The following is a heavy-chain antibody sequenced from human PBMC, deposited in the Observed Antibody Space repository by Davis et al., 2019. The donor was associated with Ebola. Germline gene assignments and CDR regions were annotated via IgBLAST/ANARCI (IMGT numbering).Heavy chain of an antibody. CDR3: ARDLSPLGVYYYYMDV. V-gene: IGHV1-18*01. CDR2: ISAYNGNT. CDR1: GYTFTSYG. Sequence: ASVKVSCKASGYTFTSYGISWVRQAPGQGLEWMGWISAYNGNTNYAQKLQGRVTMTTDTSTSTAYMELRSLRSDDTAVYYCARDLSPLGVYYYYMDVWGKGTTVTVSS. J-gene: IGHJ6*03. D-gene: IGHD3-10*01.